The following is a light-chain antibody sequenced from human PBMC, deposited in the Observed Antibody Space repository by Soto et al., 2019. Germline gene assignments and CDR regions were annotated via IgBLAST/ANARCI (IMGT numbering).Light chain of an antibody. CDR1: QTIRSNY. CDR3: QQYCSSPWT. V-gene: IGKV3-20*01. J-gene: IGKJ1*01. CDR2: GAS. Sequence: ETVLTQSPGTLSLSPGERATLSCRASQTIRSNYLAWYRQTPDQAPRLLIYGASTRATGIADRFSGSGSGTDFTLIISRLEPEDFALYYCQQYCSSPWTFGQGTKVEIK.